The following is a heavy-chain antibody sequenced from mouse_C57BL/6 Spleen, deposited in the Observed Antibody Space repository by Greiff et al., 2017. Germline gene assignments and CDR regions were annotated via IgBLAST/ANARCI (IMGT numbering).Heavy chain of an antibody. J-gene: IGHJ4*01. CDR2: IRSKSNNYAT. CDR1: GFSFNTYA. V-gene: IGHV10-1*01. Sequence: EVKLVESGGGLVQPKGSLKLSCAASGFSFNTYAMNWVRQAPGKGLEWVARIRSKSNNYATYYADSVKDRFTISRDDSESMLYLQMNNLKTEDTAMYYCVRHPIYYSSSYDYAMDYWGQGTSVTVSS. CDR3: VRHPIYYSSSYDYAMDY. D-gene: IGHD1-1*01.